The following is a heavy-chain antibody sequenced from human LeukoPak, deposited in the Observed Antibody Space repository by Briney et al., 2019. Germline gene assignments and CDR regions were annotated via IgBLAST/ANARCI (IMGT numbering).Heavy chain of an antibody. Sequence: PSETLSLTCTVSGGSISSYYWSWIRQPPGKGLEWIGYIYYSGGTNYNPSLKSRVTISVDTSKNQFSLKLSSVTAADTAVYYCARGVYGDHLFDYWGQGTLVTVSS. V-gene: IGHV4-59*01. CDR3: ARGVYGDHLFDY. CDR1: GGSISSYY. CDR2: IYYSGGT. D-gene: IGHD4-17*01. J-gene: IGHJ4*02.